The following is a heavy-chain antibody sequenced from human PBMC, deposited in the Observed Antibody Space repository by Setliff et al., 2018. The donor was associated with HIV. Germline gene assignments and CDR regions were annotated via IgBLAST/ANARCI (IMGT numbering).Heavy chain of an antibody. CDR1: GFSFDVYT. CDR3: AKPLLGWKDGLDS. CDR2: ITWDGRTT. V-gene: IGHV3-43*01. J-gene: IGHJ4*02. D-gene: IGHD1-1*01. Sequence: PGGSLRLSCAASGFSFDVYTMHWVRQAPGKGLEWVSLITWDGRTTYYADSVKGRFTISKDNTKKLLFLQLNSLRGEDTALYYCAKPLLGWKDGLDSWGPGTLVTVS.